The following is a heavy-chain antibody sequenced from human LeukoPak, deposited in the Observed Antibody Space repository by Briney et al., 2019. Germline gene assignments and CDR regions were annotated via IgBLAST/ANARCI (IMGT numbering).Heavy chain of an antibody. CDR1: GFTFSSYA. V-gene: IGHV3-23*01. D-gene: IGHD2-2*01. J-gene: IGHJ4*02. CDR3: ARDLSDGPSYCSSTSCNGGFDY. CDR2: ISGSSGST. Sequence: GGSLRLSCAASGFTFSSYAMSWVRQAPGKGLEWVSAISGSSGSTYYADSVKGRFTISRDNSKTTLYLQMNSLRAEDTAVYYCARDLSDGPSYCSSTSCNGGFDYWGQGTLVTVSS.